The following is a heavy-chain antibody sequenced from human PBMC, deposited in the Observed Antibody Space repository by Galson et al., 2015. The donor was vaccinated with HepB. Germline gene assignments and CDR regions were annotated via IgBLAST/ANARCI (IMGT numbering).Heavy chain of an antibody. J-gene: IGHJ2*01. CDR1: SDSIYSGGYY. CDR3: ARTTTTYHYVTGSFYSPHWYFDL. Sequence: TLSLTCTVSSDSIYSGGYYWSWIRQHPEKGLEWLGYIYYSGSTYYNPSLQSRLSMSVDTSNQFSLKLNSVTAADTAVYFCARTTTTYHYVTGSFYSPHWYFDLWGRGTLVTVSS. CDR2: IYYSGST. D-gene: IGHD3-10*02. V-gene: IGHV4-31*03.